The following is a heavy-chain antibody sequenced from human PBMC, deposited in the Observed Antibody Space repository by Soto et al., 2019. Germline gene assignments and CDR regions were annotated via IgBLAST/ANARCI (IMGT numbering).Heavy chain of an antibody. CDR2: IDEAGST. Sequence: QVQLQESGPGLVKPSGTLSLTCAVSNGSITSGNWWSWVRQPPGKGLEWLGDIDEAGSTNYNPSHRRRVIISVDKSKNNFSLSLSSVTAADTAVYFCARVWGALAPIAGWFGPWGRGILVTVSS. V-gene: IGHV4-4*02. CDR1: NGSITSGNW. D-gene: IGHD3-16*01. J-gene: IGHJ5*02. CDR3: ARVWGALAPIAGWFGP.